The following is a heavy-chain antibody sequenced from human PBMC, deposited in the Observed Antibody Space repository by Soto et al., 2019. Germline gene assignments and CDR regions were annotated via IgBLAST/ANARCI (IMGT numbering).Heavy chain of an antibody. Sequence: SETLSLTCTVSGGSISSYYWSWIRQPPGKGLEWIGYIYYSGSTNYNPSLKSRVTISVDTSKNQFSLKLSSVTAADTAVYYCARLPTVVKGWWFDPWGQGTLVTVS. D-gene: IGHD4-17*01. J-gene: IGHJ5*02. CDR3: ARLPTVVKGWWFDP. CDR1: GGSISSYY. V-gene: IGHV4-59*08. CDR2: IYYSGST.